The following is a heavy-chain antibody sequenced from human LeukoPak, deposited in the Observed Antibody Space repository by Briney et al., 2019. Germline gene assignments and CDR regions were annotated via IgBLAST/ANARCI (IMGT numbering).Heavy chain of an antibody. CDR1: GFTVSSNY. Sequence: PGGSLRLSCAAPGFTVSSNYMSWVRQAPGKGLEGVSVIYSGGSTYYADSVKGRFTISRENSKNTLYLQMNSLRAEETAVYYCARRLFSSGWLDYWGQGTLVTVSS. V-gene: IGHV3-66*02. CDR3: ARRLFSSGWLDY. D-gene: IGHD6-19*01. CDR2: IYSGGST. J-gene: IGHJ4*02.